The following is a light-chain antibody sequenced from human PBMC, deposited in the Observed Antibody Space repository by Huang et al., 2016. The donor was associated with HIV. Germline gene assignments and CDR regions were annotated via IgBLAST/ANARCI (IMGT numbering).Light chain of an antibody. CDR3: QQRSSWPPIT. V-gene: IGKV3-11*01. CDR2: DKV. Sequence: EIVLTQSPVTLALSPVDRATLSCRPSQSVGTYLAWYQQQPGQAPRLLLYDKVNSANGIPASLGGSGSATDFTIMIANVGPEDSAVYFCQQRSSWPPITFGQGTRLEI. CDR1: QSVGTY. J-gene: IGKJ5*01.